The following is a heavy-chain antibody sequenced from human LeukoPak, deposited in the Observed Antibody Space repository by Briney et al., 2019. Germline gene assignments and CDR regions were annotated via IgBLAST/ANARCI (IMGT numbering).Heavy chain of an antibody. CDR3: VRHDGRGGATMGALDS. V-gene: IGHV4-39*01. CDR1: AGSISSSSHH. D-gene: IGHD5-12*01. J-gene: IGHJ4*02. Sequence: SETLSLTCTVSAGSISSSSHHWGWIRQSPGKGLEWIGSINYGRTTYYDPSLNSRVTISVVTSKNQFSLQLNSVTAADTAVYYCVRHDGRGGATMGALDSWGQGSLVTVSS. CDR2: INYGRTT.